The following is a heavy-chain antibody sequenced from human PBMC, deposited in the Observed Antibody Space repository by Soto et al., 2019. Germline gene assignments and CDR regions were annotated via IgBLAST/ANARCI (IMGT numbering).Heavy chain of an antibody. V-gene: IGHV1-69*13. CDR3: ARDIDFWSGYPDY. J-gene: IGHJ4*02. CDR2: IIPIFGTA. D-gene: IGHD3-3*01. Sequence: GASVKVSCKASGGTFSSYAISWVRQAPGQGLEWMGGIIPIFGTANYAQKFQGRVTITADESTSTAYMELSSLRSEDTAVYYCARDIDFWSGYPDYWGQGTLVTVSS. CDR1: GGTFSSYA.